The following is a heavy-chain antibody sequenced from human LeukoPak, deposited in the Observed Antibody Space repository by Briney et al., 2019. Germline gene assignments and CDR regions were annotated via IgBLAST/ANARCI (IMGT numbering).Heavy chain of an antibody. J-gene: IGHJ4*02. Sequence: GGSLRLSCAASGFTFSYYSMNWVRQAPGKGLEWVSSISSSSGYIYYADSVKGRFTISRDNAKNSLYLQMNSLRAEDTAVYYCARIKVNSAYFDYWGQGTLVTVSS. CDR3: ARIKVNSAYFDY. CDR1: GFTFSYYS. D-gene: IGHD2-21*01. V-gene: IGHV3-21*01. CDR2: ISSSSGYI.